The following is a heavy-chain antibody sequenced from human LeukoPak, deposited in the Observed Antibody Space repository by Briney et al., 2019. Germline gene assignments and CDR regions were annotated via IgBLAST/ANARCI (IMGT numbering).Heavy chain of an antibody. CDR1: GFTFDTYW. Sequence: GGSLTLSCAVSGFTFDTYWMSWVRQAPGKGPEWVANMKPDGTLRYYVDSVKGRFTISRDNSKNSLYLQMNSLRVEDTALYYCARDPRQSHRAYTMGDFWGQGTLVTVSS. D-gene: IGHD2-21*01. CDR3: ARDPRQSHRAYTMGDF. V-gene: IGHV3-7*01. CDR2: MKPDGTLR. J-gene: IGHJ4*02.